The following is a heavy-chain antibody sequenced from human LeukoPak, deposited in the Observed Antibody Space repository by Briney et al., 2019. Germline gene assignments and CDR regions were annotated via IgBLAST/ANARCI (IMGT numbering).Heavy chain of an antibody. Sequence: GSLRLSCAASGFTFSSYGMSWVRQAPGKGLEWVSSISSSSSYIYYADSVKGRFTISRDNAKNSLYLQMNSLRAEDTAVYYCARDRGNTVLNSRREYYYMDVWGKGTTVTISS. CDR1: GFTFSSYG. CDR2: ISSSSSYI. V-gene: IGHV3-21*01. CDR3: ARDRGNTVLNSRREYYYMDV. J-gene: IGHJ6*03. D-gene: IGHD2-8*01.